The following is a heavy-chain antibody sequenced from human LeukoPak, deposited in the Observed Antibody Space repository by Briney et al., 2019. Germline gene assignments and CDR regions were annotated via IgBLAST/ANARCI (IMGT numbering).Heavy chain of an antibody. CDR1: GGSFSGYY. CDR2: INHSGST. Sequence: SETLSLTCAVYGGSFSGYYWSWIRQPPGKGLEWIGEINHSGSTNYNPSLKSRVTISVDTSKNQFSLKLSSVTAADTAVYYCARRFLAYCGGDCYSGAFDIWGQGIMVTVSS. V-gene: IGHV4-34*01. J-gene: IGHJ3*02. CDR3: ARRFLAYCGGDCYSGAFDI. D-gene: IGHD2-21*01.